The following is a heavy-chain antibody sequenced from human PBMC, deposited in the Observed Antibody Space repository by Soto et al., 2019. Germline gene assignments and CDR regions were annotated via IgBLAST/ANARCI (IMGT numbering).Heavy chain of an antibody. J-gene: IGHJ4*02. Sequence: GASVKVSCTASGYTFTCYFMHWVRQAPGQGLEWMGWINPNSGDTNYAQKFQGRVTMTRDMSISTAYMELRRLTSDDTAVYYCARVRTYYDSSGSLDYWGQGTLVTVSS. V-gene: IGHV1-2*02. D-gene: IGHD3-22*01. CDR1: GYTFTCYF. CDR2: INPNSGDT. CDR3: ARVRTYYDSSGSLDY.